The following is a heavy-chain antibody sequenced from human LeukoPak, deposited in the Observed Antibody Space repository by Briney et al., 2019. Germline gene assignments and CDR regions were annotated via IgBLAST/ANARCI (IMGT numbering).Heavy chain of an antibody. CDR1: GFTFSSYS. D-gene: IGHD3-16*02. CDR2: ISSSSSTI. V-gene: IGHV3-48*01. J-gene: IGHJ4*02. Sequence: GGSLRLSCAASGFTFSSYSMNWVRQAPGKGLEWVSYISSSSSTIYYADSVKGRFTISRDKAKNSLYLQMNSLRAEDTAVYYCAREVRNDYVWGSYRSSYYFDYWGQGTLVTVSS. CDR3: AREVRNDYVWGSYRSSYYFDY.